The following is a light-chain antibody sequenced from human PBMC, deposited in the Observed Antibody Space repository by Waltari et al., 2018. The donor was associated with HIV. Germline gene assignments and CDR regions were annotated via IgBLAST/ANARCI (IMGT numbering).Light chain of an antibody. CDR2: GAS. CDR3: QQTFSPPRT. Sequence: DINMTQSPSSLSASVGDRVTITCRATQNIVTYLNWYPQSPGKAPTLLIFGASTLQDGVSSRFSGSGSGTEFTLSIAGLQPEDFGTYSCQQTFSPPRTFGPGT. V-gene: IGKV1-39*01. CDR1: QNIVTY. J-gene: IGKJ2*01.